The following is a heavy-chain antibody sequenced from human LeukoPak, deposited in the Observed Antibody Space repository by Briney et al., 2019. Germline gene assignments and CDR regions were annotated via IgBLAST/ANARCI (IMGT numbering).Heavy chain of an antibody. Sequence: ASVKVSCKVSGYTLTELSMHWVRQAPGKGLEWMGGFDPEDGETIYAQKLQGRVTMTTDTSTSTAYMELRSLRSDDTAVYYCARDAAGEGSIDYWGQGTLVTVSS. CDR3: ARDAAGEGSIDY. D-gene: IGHD3-10*01. CDR1: GYTLTELS. J-gene: IGHJ4*02. V-gene: IGHV1-24*01. CDR2: FDPEDGET.